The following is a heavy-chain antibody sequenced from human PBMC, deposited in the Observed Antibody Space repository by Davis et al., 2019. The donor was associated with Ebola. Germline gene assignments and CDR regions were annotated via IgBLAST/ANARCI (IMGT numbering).Heavy chain of an antibody. V-gene: IGHV5-51*01. Sequence: GGSLRLSCKDSGNSSTSHWIGWVRQMPGKGLEWMGIIYTSDSDTRYSPSFQGQVTISADKSISTAYLEWRSLKASDTAVYYCARTHPPSYFNGMDVWGQGTTVIVSS. CDR2: IYTSDSDT. J-gene: IGHJ6*02. CDR1: GNSSTSHW. CDR3: ARTHPPSYFNGMDV.